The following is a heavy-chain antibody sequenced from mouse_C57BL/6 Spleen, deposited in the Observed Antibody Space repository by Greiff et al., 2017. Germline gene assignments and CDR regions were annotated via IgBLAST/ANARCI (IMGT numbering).Heavy chain of an antibody. CDR3: TRRGTHYYAMDY. Sequence: QVQLQQSGAELVRPGASVTLSCKASGYTFTDYEMHWVKKTPVHGLEWIGAIDPETGGTAYNQKFKGKAILTADKSSSTAYMELRSLTSEDSAVYYCTRRGTHYYAMDYWGQGTSVTVSS. CDR1: GYTFTDYE. CDR2: IDPETGGT. D-gene: IGHD3-3*01. J-gene: IGHJ4*01. V-gene: IGHV1-15*01.